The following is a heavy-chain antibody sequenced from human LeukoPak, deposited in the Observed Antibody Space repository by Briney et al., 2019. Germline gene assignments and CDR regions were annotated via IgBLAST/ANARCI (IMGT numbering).Heavy chain of an antibody. J-gene: IGHJ5*02. V-gene: IGHV3-53*01. CDR2: IYSGGNT. Sequence: PGGSLRLSCAASGFTVSSNHMSWVRQAPGKGLEWVSVIYSGGNTYYADSVKGRFTISRDNSKNTLWLQMNSLRVKDTAVYYCARGGAIDWFDPWGQGTLVTVSS. CDR1: GFTVSSNH. CDR3: ARGGAIDWFDP. D-gene: IGHD3-16*01.